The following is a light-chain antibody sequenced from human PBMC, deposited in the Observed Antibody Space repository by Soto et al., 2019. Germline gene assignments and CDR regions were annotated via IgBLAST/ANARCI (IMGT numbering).Light chain of an antibody. CDR3: CSYADNYTFI. V-gene: IGLV2-11*01. J-gene: IGLJ2*01. CDR2: DVS. CDR1: SSDVGGYNY. Sequence: QSALTQPRSVSGSPGQSVTISCTGTSSDVGGYNYVSWYQQHPGKVPKLMIYDVSKRPSGVPDRFSGSKSGNTASLTISGLQAEDEAEYYCCSYADNYTFIFGGGTKLTVL.